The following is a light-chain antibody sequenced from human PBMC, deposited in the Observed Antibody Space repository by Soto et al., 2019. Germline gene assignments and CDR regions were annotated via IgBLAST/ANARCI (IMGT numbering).Light chain of an antibody. CDR3: LFYGSSPQ. CDR1: QSVSSN. J-gene: IGKJ5*01. Sequence: ETVMAKSPDTRSVSPGERSTFSCRASQSVSSNLAWYQQKPGQAPRLLIYASSNRATGIPDRFSGSASGPDFTLTINRLEPEDFAVYYCLFYGSSPQFGQGARLEI. V-gene: IGKV3-20*01. CDR2: ASS.